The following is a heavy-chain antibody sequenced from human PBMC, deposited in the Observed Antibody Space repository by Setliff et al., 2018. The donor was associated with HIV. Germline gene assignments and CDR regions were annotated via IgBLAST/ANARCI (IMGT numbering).Heavy chain of an antibody. Sequence: SETLSLTCAVYGGSFSGYYWNWIRQPPGKGLEWIGEINHSGSTNYNPSLKSRVTISMDPSKNHFSLRLNSVTAADTAVYFCARAPRYYRGWYIPEYFDNWGEGTLVTVSS. CDR3: ARAPRYYRGWYIPEYFDN. D-gene: IGHD6-19*01. CDR1: GGSFSGYY. V-gene: IGHV4-34*01. J-gene: IGHJ4*02. CDR2: INHSGST.